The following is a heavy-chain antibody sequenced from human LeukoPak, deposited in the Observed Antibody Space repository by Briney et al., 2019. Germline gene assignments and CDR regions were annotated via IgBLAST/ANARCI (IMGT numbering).Heavy chain of an antibody. CDR2: IYYSGST. D-gene: IGHD2-15*01. Sequence: SETLSLTCAVSGGSISSNSYYWGWIRQPPGKGLEWIGSIYYSGSTYYNPSLKSRVTISVDTSKHQFSLKLSSVTAADTAVYYCAREVGCSGGSCYSDYWGQGTLVTVSS. J-gene: IGHJ4*02. CDR1: GGSISSNSYY. CDR3: AREVGCSGGSCYSDY. V-gene: IGHV4-39*07.